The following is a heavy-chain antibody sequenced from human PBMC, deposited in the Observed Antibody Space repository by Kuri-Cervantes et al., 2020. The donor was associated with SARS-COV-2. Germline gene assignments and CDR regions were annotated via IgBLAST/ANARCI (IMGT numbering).Heavy chain of an antibody. Sequence: GGSLRLSWAASGFTFSSYSMNWVRHAPGRGLEWVSYISRRSSTIYYAGSVKGRFTLSRENAKNSLYLQMNSLRAEDTAVYYCAVSRGAGRTPPGYWGQGTLVTVSS. CDR1: GFTFSSYS. CDR3: AVSRGAGRTPPGY. CDR2: ISRRSSTI. D-gene: IGHD3-10*01. J-gene: IGHJ4*02. V-gene: IGHV3-48*01.